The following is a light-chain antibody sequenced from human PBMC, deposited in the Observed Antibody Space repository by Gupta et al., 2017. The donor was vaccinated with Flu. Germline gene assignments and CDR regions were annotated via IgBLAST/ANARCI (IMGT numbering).Light chain of an antibody. V-gene: IGKV1-39*01. CDR3: QQNYRIPWT. CDR2: AAS. Sequence: DIHMTQSPSSQPASVGDRVSINCRTNDSIRIYLNWYQQKPGKVPDLLIYAASNLRSGVPSRFSGAGSGTDFTLTINSLQPEDFATYYCQQNYRIPWTFGQGTKVEI. CDR1: DSIRIY. J-gene: IGKJ1*01.